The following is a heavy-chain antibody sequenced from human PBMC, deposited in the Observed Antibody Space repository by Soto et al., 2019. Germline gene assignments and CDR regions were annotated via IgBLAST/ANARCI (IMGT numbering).Heavy chain of an antibody. CDR1: GFTFSDYY. CDR3: ARTIAAAGGRRYFDL. Sequence: QVQLVESGGGLVKPGGSLRLSCAASGFTFSDYYMSWIRQAPGKGLEWISYINNSSSYTNYADSVKGRFTISRDNAKNSLYLRMNSLRAEDTAVYYCARTIAAAGGRRYFDLWGRGTLVTVSS. D-gene: IGHD6-13*01. CDR2: INNSSSYT. J-gene: IGHJ2*01. V-gene: IGHV3-11*05.